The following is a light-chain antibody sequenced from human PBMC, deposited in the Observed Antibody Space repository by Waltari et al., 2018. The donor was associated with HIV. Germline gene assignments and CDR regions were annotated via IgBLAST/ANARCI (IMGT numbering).Light chain of an antibody. Sequence: QSALTQPASVSGSPGQSITISCTGTSSDVGGYNYVSWYQKHPGKAPKLMIYDVSNRPSGVSIRFSGSKSGNTASLTISGLQAEDEADYYCSSYTSSSTPVFGGGTKLTVL. J-gene: IGLJ3*02. CDR2: DVS. CDR1: SSDVGGYNY. CDR3: SSYTSSSTPV. V-gene: IGLV2-14*03.